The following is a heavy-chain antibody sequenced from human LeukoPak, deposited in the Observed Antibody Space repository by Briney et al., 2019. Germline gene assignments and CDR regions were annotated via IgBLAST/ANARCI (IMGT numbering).Heavy chain of an antibody. CDR3: ARDLYGGSRGGY. D-gene: IGHD2-15*01. Sequence: ASVKVSCKASGYTFNNYGISWVRQAPGQGLEWMGWMNPNSGNTGYAQKFQGRVTMTRNTPISTAYMELSSLRSEDTAVYYCARDLYGGSRGGYWGQGTLVTVSS. CDR2: MNPNSGNT. J-gene: IGHJ4*02. CDR1: GYTFNNYG. V-gene: IGHV1-8*02.